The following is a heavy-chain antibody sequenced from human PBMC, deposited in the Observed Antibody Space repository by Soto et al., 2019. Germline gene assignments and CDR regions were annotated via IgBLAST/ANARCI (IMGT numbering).Heavy chain of an antibody. CDR1: GYTFTSYY. D-gene: IGHD3-22*01. V-gene: IGHV1-46*01. CDR2: INPSGGST. CDR3: ARVLPYYDSSGYYADGLGAFAI. Sequence: ASVKVSCKASGYTFTSYYMHWVRQAPGQGLEWMGIINPSGGSTSYAQKFQGRVTMTRDTSTSTVYVELSSLRSEDTAVYYCARVLPYYDSSGYYADGLGAFAIWGQGTMVTVSS. J-gene: IGHJ3*02.